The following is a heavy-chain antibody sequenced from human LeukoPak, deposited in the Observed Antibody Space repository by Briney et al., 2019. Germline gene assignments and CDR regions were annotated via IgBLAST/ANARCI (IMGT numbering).Heavy chain of an antibody. V-gene: IGHV4-59*02. J-gene: IGHJ4*02. CDR2: IYYSGST. CDR3: ARVRNGDNDY. D-gene: IGHD4-17*01. Sequence: SETLSLTCIVSGGSVSSYYWSWIRQPPGKGLEWIGYIYYSGSTNYNPSLKSRVTISVDTSKNQFSLKLSSVTAADTAVYYCARVRNGDNDYWGQGTLVTVSS. CDR1: GGSVSSYY.